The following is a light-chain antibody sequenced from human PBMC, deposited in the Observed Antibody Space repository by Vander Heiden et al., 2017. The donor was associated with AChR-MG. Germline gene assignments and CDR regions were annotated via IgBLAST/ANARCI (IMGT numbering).Light chain of an antibody. CDR1: QSVSSN. Sequence: EIALTQSPATLSLSPVERATLSCRASQSVSSNLACYHQQPGQAPRLLIYDASNRATGIPARFSGSGSGTAFTLTISSLEPADFAVYYCQQRSNWPPITFGQGTRLEIK. CDR3: QQRSNWPPIT. J-gene: IGKJ5*01. V-gene: IGKV3-11*01. CDR2: DAS.